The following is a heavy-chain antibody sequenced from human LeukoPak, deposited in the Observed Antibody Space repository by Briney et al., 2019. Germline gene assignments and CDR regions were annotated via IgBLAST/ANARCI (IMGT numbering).Heavy chain of an antibody. D-gene: IGHD5-12*01. CDR2: IYNSGST. V-gene: IGHV4-59*01. CDR3: ARESSGYVGY. J-gene: IGHJ4*02. CDR1: GGSISSYY. Sequence: SETLSLTCTVSGGSISSYYWSWVRQPPGKGLEWIGYIYNSGSTNYNPSLKSRVTISVDTSKNQFSLNLSSVTAAATAVYYCARESSGYVGYWGQGTLVTVSS.